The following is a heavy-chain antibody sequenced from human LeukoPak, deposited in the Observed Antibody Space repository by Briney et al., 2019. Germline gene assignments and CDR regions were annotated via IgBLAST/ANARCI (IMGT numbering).Heavy chain of an antibody. CDR3: AREGPPPGNWSDP. J-gene: IGHJ5*02. Sequence: SETLSLTCTVSGDSINNYYWSWIRQPAGKGLEWIGRLYTSGSTYYNPSLKSRVTMSVDTSKKQFSLKLSSVTAADTAVYYCAREGPPPGNWSDPWGQGTLVTVSS. V-gene: IGHV4-4*07. CDR1: GDSINNYY. CDR2: LYTSGST.